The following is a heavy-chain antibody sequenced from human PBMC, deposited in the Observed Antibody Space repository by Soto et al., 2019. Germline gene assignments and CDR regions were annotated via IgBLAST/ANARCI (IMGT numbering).Heavy chain of an antibody. V-gene: IGHV4-61*01. CDR2: IYYGGST. Sequence: QVQLQESGPGLVKPSETLSLTCTVSGGSVSSGSYYWSWIRQPPGKGLEWIGYIYYGGSTNYNPSLKRRVTISVDTSKNQFSLKLSSVTAADTAVYYCARGSGPNDAFDIWGQGTMVTVSS. CDR1: GGSVSSGSYY. CDR3: ARGSGPNDAFDI. J-gene: IGHJ3*02. D-gene: IGHD2-15*01.